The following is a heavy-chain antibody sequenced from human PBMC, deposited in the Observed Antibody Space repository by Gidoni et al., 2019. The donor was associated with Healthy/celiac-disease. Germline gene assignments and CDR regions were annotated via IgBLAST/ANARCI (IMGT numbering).Heavy chain of an antibody. Sequence: EVQLVESGGGLVQPGGSLRLSCAASGLTFSSYWMSWVRQAQGKGLEWVANIKQDGSEKYYVDSVKGRFTISRDNAKNSLYLQMNSLRAEDTAVYYCARIGYCSSTSCYPFDYWGQGTLVTVSS. D-gene: IGHD2-2*01. CDR2: IKQDGSEK. CDR1: GLTFSSYW. V-gene: IGHV3-7*01. J-gene: IGHJ4*02. CDR3: ARIGYCSSTSCYPFDY.